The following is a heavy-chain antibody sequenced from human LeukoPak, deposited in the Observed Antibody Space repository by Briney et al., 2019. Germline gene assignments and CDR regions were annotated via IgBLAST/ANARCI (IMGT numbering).Heavy chain of an antibody. Sequence: SVKVSCKASGGTFSSYAISWVRQAPGQGLEWMGRTIPILGIANYAQKFQGRVTMTRDTSTGTVYMELSSLRSEDTAVYYCARDLRTLLAPAYWGQGTLVTVSS. CDR2: TIPILGIA. J-gene: IGHJ4*02. V-gene: IGHV1-69*04. D-gene: IGHD2-2*01. CDR1: GGTFSSYA. CDR3: ARDLRTLLAPAY.